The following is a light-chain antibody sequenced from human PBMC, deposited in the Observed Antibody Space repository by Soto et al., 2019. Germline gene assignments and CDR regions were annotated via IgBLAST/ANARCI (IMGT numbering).Light chain of an antibody. Sequence: EIVLTQSPGTLSLSPGERATLSCRASQSVSSSYLAWYQHKPGQAPRLLIYGASSRATGIPDRFSGSGYGTDFTLNISRLEPEDFAVYYCQQYGSSPHTFGQGTKLEIK. CDR3: QQYGSSPHT. CDR2: GAS. V-gene: IGKV3-20*01. J-gene: IGKJ2*01. CDR1: QSVSSSY.